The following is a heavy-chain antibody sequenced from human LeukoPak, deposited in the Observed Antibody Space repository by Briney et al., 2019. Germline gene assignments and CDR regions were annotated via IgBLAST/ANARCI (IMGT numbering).Heavy chain of an antibody. D-gene: IGHD4-23*01. J-gene: IGHJ4*02. CDR1: GCTFSSYA. CDR2: ISGSGGST. V-gene: IGHV3-23*01. Sequence: PGGSLRLSCAASGCTFSSYAMSWVRQAPGQGLEWVSAISGSGGSTYYADSVKGRFTISRDNSKNTLYLQMNSLRAEDTAVYYCAGKYGGTLDYWGQGTLVTVSS. CDR3: AGKYGGTLDY.